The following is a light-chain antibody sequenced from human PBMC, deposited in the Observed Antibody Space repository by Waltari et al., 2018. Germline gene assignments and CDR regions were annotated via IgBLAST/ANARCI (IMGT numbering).Light chain of an antibody. Sequence: EIVLTQSPGTLSLSPGERATLYCRASQSVGSTFLVWYQQKPGQAPRLLIYGTSNRATGIPDRFSGSGSGTEFTLTISRLEPEDFAVYYCQQYGISPPFTFGPGTKVDIK. CDR1: QSVGSTF. J-gene: IGKJ3*01. CDR3: QQYGISPPFT. V-gene: IGKV3-20*01. CDR2: GTS.